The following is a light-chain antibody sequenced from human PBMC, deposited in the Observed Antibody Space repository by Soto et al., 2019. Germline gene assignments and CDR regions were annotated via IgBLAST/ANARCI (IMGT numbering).Light chain of an antibody. CDR3: QQFKSGTWT. J-gene: IGKJ1*01. CDR2: DAY. Sequence: DIQMTQSPSTLSASVGDRVTITCRASQSISSWLAWYQQKPGKAPKLLIYDAYSLESGTPSRFSGRRSGTEFTLTIASVQPEDFAVYYCQQFKSGTWTFGQGTKVDIK. CDR1: QSISSW. V-gene: IGKV1-5*01.